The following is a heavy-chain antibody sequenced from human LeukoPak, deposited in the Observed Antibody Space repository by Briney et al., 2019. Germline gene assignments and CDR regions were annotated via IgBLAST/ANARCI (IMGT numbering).Heavy chain of an antibody. J-gene: IGHJ4*02. CDR1: GGTFSKNA. Sequence: ASVKVSCKASGGTFSKNAFNWVRQAPGQGLEWMGGIIPIFGTANYAQKFQGRVTITADESTSTAYMELSSLRSEDTAVYYCARDHYDSSGYLTDYWGQGTLVTVSS. CDR3: ARDHYDSSGYLTDY. D-gene: IGHD3-22*01. CDR2: IIPIFGTA. V-gene: IGHV1-69*13.